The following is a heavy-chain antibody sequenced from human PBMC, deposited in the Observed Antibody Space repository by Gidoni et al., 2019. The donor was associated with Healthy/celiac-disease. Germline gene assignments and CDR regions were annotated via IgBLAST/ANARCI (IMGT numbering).Heavy chain of an antibody. Sequence: QVQLQQWCAGLLKPSETLSLTCAVYGVSFSGYYWSWIRQPPGKGLEWIGEINHSGSTNYNPSLKSRVTISVDTSKNQFSLKLSSVTAADTAVYYCATQYRLWLHRAFDIWGQGTMVTVSS. D-gene: IGHD5-18*01. CDR3: ATQYRLWLHRAFDI. V-gene: IGHV4-34*01. CDR1: GVSFSGYY. J-gene: IGHJ3*02. CDR2: INHSGST.